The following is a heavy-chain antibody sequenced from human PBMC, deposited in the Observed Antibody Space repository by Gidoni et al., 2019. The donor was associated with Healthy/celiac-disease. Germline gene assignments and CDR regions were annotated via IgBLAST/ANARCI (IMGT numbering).Heavy chain of an antibody. Sequence: EVQLLESGGGLVQPGGSLRLSCAASGFPFSSYAMSWVRQAPGKGLEWVSAISGSGGSTYYADSVKGRFTISRDNSKNTLYLQMNSLRAEDTAVYYCAKDRRRYYDSSGLFDYWGQGTLVTVSS. CDR1: GFPFSSYA. CDR2: ISGSGGST. J-gene: IGHJ4*02. D-gene: IGHD3-22*01. CDR3: AKDRRRYYDSSGLFDY. V-gene: IGHV3-23*01.